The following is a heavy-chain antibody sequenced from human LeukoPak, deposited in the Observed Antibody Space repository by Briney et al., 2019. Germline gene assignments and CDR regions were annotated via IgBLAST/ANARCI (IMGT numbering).Heavy chain of an antibody. V-gene: IGHV1-18*01. CDR2: ISAYNGNT. CDR1: GYTFTSYG. J-gene: IGHJ6*03. D-gene: IGHD2-21*02. CDR3: ARDKGDYYYYYYMDV. Sequence: ASVKVSCKASGYTFTSYGISWVRQAPGQGLEWMGWISAYNGNTNYAQKLQGRVTMTTDTSTSTAYMELRSLRSDDTAVYYCARDKGDYYYYYYMDVWGKGTTVTISS.